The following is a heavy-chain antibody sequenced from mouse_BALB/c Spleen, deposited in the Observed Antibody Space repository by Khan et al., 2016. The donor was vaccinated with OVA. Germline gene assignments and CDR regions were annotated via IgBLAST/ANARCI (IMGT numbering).Heavy chain of an antibody. J-gene: IGHJ3*01. CDR3: VRDGAYHRNDGWFAY. D-gene: IGHD2-14*01. Sequence: QVQLKQSGAELARPGASVKMSCKASGYTFTSYTIHWIKLRPGQGLEWIGFIYPSNGYTNYNQKFKDKATLTADKSSTTVYMELSSLTSDDSAVYNGVRDGAYHRNDGWFAYWDQGTLVTVSA. CDR1: GYTFTSYT. V-gene: IGHV1-4*01. CDR2: IYPSNGYT.